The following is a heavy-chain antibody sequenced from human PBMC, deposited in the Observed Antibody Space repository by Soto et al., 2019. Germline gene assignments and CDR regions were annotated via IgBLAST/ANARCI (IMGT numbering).Heavy chain of an antibody. CDR2: IYSGAGT. J-gene: IGHJ3*02. D-gene: IGHD3-16*01. CDR3: AKVGPGYAFDI. Sequence: GGSLRLSCAASGFTVSSNYMSWVRQAPGKGLEWVSVIYSGAGTYYADSVEGRFTISRDNSRDTLYLQMNSLRAEDTALYYCAKVGPGYAFDIWGQGTMVTVSS. V-gene: IGHV3-53*01. CDR1: GFTVSSNY.